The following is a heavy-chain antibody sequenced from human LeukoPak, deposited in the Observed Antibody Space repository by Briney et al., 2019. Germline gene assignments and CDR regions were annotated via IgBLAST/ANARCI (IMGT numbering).Heavy chain of an antibody. D-gene: IGHD3-10*01. V-gene: IGHV3-23*01. J-gene: IGHJ4*02. CDR1: GFTFSSYA. Sequence: GGSLRLSCAASGFTFSSYAMSWVRQAPGKGLEWVSAISGSGGSTYYADSVKGRFTTSRDNSKNTLYLQMNSLRAEDTAVYYCAKSPTMVRGVINTKYIDYWGQGTLVTVSS. CDR3: AKSPTMVRGVINTKYIDY. CDR2: ISGSGGST.